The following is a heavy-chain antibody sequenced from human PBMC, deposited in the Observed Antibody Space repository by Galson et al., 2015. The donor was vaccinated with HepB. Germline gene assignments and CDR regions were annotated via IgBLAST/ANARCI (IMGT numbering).Heavy chain of an antibody. V-gene: IGHV3-11*05. CDR1: GFTFSDYY. D-gene: IGHD2-15*01. CDR2: ISSSTIYT. Sequence: SLRLSCAASGFTFSDYYMSWIRQAPGRGLEWISYISSSTIYTNYADSVKGRFTISRDNVKNSMYLQMNSLRAEDTAVYYCARDPFAYSGGHWGQGTLVTVSS. J-gene: IGHJ4*02. CDR3: ARDPFAYSGGH.